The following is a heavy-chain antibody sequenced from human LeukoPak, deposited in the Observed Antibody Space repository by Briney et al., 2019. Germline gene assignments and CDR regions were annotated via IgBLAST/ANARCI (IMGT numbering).Heavy chain of an antibody. V-gene: IGHV4-30-2*01. J-gene: IGHJ4*02. CDR1: GGSISSGGHS. Sequence: SETLSLTCAVSGGSISSGGHSWSWIRQPPGKGLEWIGYIYHSGSTYYNPSLKSRVTISVDRSKNQFSLKLSSVTAADTAVYYCARFVVGSSGYDYWGQGTLVTVSS. D-gene: IGHD3-22*01. CDR3: ARFVVGSSGYDY. CDR2: IYHSGST.